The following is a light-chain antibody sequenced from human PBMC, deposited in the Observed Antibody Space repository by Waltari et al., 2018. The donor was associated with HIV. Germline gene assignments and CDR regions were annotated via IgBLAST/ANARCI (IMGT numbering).Light chain of an antibody. CDR1: QSVRRY. Sequence: EIVLTQSPATLSLSPGERATLSCRASQSVRRYLAWYQQKPGQAPRLPIFESSNRATAIPARFSGSGSGTDFTLTISNLEPDDFAVYFCQHRANWPELAFGGGTTV. V-gene: IGKV3-11*01. J-gene: IGKJ4*01. CDR3: QHRANWPELA. CDR2: ESS.